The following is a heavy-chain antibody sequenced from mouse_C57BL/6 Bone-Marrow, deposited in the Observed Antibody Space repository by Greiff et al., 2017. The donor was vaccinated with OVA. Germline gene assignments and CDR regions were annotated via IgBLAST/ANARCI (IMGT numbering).Heavy chain of an antibody. D-gene: IGHD4-1*01. V-gene: IGHV1-15*01. J-gene: IGHJ1*03. CDR2: IDPETGGT. Sequence: QVQLKESGAELVRPGASVTLSCKASGYTFTDYEMHWVKQTPVHGLEWIGAIDPETGGTAYNQKFKGKAILTADKSSSTAYMELRSLTSEDSAVYYCTRPPGGTDWYFDVWGTGTTVTVSS. CDR3: TRPPGGTDWYFDV. CDR1: GYTFTDYE.